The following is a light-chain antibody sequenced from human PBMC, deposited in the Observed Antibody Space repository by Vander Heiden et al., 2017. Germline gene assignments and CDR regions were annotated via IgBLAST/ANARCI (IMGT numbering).Light chain of an antibody. Sequence: ETVITQSPATLSVSPGERATLSCRASQSVSSNLAWYQQKPGQAPRLLIYGASTRATGIPARFSGSGCGTEFTLTISSRQSEDFAVYYCQQNKNWPLYTFGQRTKLEIK. V-gene: IGKV3-15*01. CDR2: GAS. J-gene: IGKJ2*01. CDR3: QQNKNWPLYT. CDR1: QSVSSN.